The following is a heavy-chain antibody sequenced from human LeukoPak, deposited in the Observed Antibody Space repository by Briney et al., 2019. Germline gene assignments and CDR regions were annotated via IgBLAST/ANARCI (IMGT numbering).Heavy chain of an antibody. J-gene: IGHJ4*02. CDR2: IIPIFGTA. CDR3: ARDVRVFGGGYYGLDY. V-gene: IGHV1-69*05. CDR1: GGTFSSYA. D-gene: IGHD1-26*01. Sequence: SVKVSCKASGGTFSSYAISWVRQAPGQGLEWMGGIIPIFGTANYAQKFQGRVTITTDESTSTAYMELSSLRSEDTAVYYCARDVRVFGGGYYGLDYWGQGTLVTVSS.